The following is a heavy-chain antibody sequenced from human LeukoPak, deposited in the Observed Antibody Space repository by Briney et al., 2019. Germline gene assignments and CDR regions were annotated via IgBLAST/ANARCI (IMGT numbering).Heavy chain of an antibody. Sequence: SVKVSCKASGGTFSSYAISWVRQAPGQGLEWMGGIIPIFGTANYAQKFQGRVTITTDESTSTAYMKLSSLRSEDTAVYYCAGRYCSGGSCYEVDYYYYMDVWGKGTTVTVSS. CDR1: GGTFSSYA. CDR3: AGRYCSGGSCYEVDYYYYMDV. CDR2: IIPIFGTA. V-gene: IGHV1-69*05. J-gene: IGHJ6*03. D-gene: IGHD2-15*01.